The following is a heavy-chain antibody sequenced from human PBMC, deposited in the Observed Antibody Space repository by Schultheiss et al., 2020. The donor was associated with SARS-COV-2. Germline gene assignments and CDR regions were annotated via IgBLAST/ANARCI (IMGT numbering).Heavy chain of an antibody. Sequence: GGSLRLSCAASGFTFSSYAMHWVRQAPGKGLEWVSSISSSSSYIYYADSVKGRFTISRDNSKNTLYLQMSSLRAEDTAVYYCARGGSGWFREGTHPDWYFDLWGRGTLVTVSS. CDR2: ISSSSSYI. CDR3: ARGGSGWFREGTHPDWYFDL. D-gene: IGHD6-19*01. CDR1: GFTFSSYA. V-gene: IGHV3-21*01. J-gene: IGHJ2*01.